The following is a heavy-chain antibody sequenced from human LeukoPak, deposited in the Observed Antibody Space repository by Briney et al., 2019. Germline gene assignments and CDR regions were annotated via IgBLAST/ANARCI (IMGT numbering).Heavy chain of an antibody. Sequence: SETLSLTCAVYGGSFSGYHWSLIRQPPRKGLEWIGEINHSGSTNYNPSLKSRVTISVDTSKNQFSLKLSSVTAADTAVYYCARGDSTAAAVDYWGQGTLVTVSS. CDR1: GGSFSGYH. CDR2: INHSGST. D-gene: IGHD6-25*01. CDR3: ARGDSTAAAVDY. J-gene: IGHJ4*02. V-gene: IGHV4-34*01.